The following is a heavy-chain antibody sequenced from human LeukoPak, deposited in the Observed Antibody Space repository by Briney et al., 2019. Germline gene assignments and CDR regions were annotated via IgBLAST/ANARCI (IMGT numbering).Heavy chain of an antibody. V-gene: IGHV1-18*01. CDR2: ISAYNGNT. J-gene: IGHJ4*02. D-gene: IGHD2/OR15-2a*01. CDR1: GYTFTSYG. CDR3: GRERGPLNFRGPSPLDY. Sequence: PAASVKVSCKASGYTFTSYGISWVRQAPGQGLEWMGWISAYNGNTNYAQKLQGRVTMTTETSTSTAYMALRSLGYDQNGVYYCGRERGPLNFRGPSPLDYWGQGTLVTVSS.